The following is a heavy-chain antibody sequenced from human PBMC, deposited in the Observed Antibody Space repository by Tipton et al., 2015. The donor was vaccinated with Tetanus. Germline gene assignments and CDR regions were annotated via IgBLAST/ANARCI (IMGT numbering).Heavy chain of an antibody. J-gene: IGHJ4*02. CDR2: INTDKGST. D-gene: IGHD1-1*01. CDR1: GYTFTSFG. Sequence: QSGPEVKKPGASVKVSCKASGYTFTSFGINWVRQAPGQGLEWMGWINTDKGSTNYAQNLQGRVIMTTDTSTLTAYMELRSLRSDDTAVYYCARGGTMDYWGQGTPVTVSA. V-gene: IGHV1-18*01. CDR3: ARGGTMDY.